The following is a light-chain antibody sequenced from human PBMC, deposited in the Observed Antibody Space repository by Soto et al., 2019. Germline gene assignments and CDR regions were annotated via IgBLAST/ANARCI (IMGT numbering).Light chain of an antibody. Sequence: QSVLTQPPSVSGAPGQRVIISCTGSRSNIGAGYDLHWYQQLPGSVPKLLIDGNNNRPSGAPDRFSASKSATSASLAITGLRAGDEADYYCQSYDSSLSGLVFGGGTKLTVL. J-gene: IGLJ2*01. CDR3: QSYDSSLSGLV. V-gene: IGLV1-40*01. CDR1: RSNIGAGYD. CDR2: GNN.